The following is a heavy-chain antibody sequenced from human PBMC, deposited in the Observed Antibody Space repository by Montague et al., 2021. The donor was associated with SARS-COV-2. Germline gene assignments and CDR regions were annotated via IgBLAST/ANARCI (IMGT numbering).Heavy chain of an antibody. D-gene: IGHD3-10*01. CDR2: ISTSGST. Sequence: TLSLTCTVSGGSISTGRYFWSWIRQPAGKGLEWIGRISTSGSTHYSPSLKSRATISVDTSTNQFSLKLDSMTAADTALYYCTSGGSNFGSEFDYWGQGTLVTVSS. CDR3: TSGGSNFGSEFDY. J-gene: IGHJ4*02. V-gene: IGHV4-61*02. CDR1: GGSISTGRYF.